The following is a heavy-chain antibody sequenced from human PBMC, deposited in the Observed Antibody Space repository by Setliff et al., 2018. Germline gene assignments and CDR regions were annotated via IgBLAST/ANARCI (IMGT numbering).Heavy chain of an antibody. CDR2: ISTSGNTV. V-gene: IGHV3-48*04. D-gene: IGHD3-10*01. J-gene: IGHJ6*03. Sequence: PGGSLRLSCAASGFTFSSLWMNWIRQAPGKGLEWVSYISTSGNTVDYVDFVRGRFTISRDNARNSLYLQMDNLRAEDTAIYYCARDISVTMVREGGMDVWGKGTTVTVSS. CDR1: GFTFSSLW. CDR3: ARDISVTMVREGGMDV.